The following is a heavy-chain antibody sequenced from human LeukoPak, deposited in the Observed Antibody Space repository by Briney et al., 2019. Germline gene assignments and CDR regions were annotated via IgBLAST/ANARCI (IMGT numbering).Heavy chain of an antibody. V-gene: IGHV4-34*01. CDR2: INHSGST. Sequence: SETLSLTCAVYGGSFSGYYWSWIRQPPGKGLEWIGEINHSGSTNYNPSLKSRVTISVDTSKNQFSLKLSSVTAADTAVYYCRVVVVPAARFDYWGQGTLVTVS. CDR3: RVVVVPAARFDY. D-gene: IGHD2-2*01. CDR1: GGSFSGYY. J-gene: IGHJ4*02.